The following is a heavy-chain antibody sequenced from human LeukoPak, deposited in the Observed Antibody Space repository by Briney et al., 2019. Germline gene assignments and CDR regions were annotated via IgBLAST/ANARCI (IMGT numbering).Heavy chain of an antibody. CDR2: IYYRGNT. D-gene: IGHD6-13*01. V-gene: IGHV4-59*01. CDR1: GGSISSYY. J-gene: IGHJ5*02. CDR3: ARVRSLIAAAGTGWFDP. Sequence: PSETLSLTCTVSGGSISSYYWSWIRQPPGKGLEWIGYIYYRGNTNYNPSLKSRVTISVDTSKNQFSLKLSSVTAADTAVYYCARVRSLIAAAGTGWFDPWGQGTLVTVSS.